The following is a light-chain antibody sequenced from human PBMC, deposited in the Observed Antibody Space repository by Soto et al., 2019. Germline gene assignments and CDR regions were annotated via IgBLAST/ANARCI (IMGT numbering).Light chain of an antibody. CDR2: DVS. J-gene: IGLJ2*01. CDR3: SSYGASTTL. V-gene: IGLV2-14*03. Sequence: QSALTQPASVSGSPGQSITIPCTGTSNDIGVYNYVSWYQQHPGKAPKLLIFDVSYRPSGISDRFSGSKSGNTASLTISGLQLEDEADYYCSSYGASTTLFGGGTQLTVL. CDR1: SNDIGVYNY.